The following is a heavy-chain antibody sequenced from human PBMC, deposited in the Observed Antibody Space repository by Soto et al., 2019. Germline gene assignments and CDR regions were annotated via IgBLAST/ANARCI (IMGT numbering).Heavy chain of an antibody. J-gene: IGHJ5*02. D-gene: IGHD3-22*01. CDR3: SGDFFDSSDYTTNWFDP. CDR1: GGSISSSSYY. CDR2: IYHTGNA. Sequence: SETLSLTCTVSGGSISSSSYYWAWIRQPPGEGLEWIGSIYHTGNAYYNPSLKSRVTISVDTSKNQFSLKLTSVTAAAAALYNLSGDFFDSSDYTTNWFDPWGQGTLVTVSS. V-gene: IGHV4-39*01.